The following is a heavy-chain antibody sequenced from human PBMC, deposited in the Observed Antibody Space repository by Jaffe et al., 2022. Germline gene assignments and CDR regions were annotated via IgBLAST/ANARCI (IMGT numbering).Heavy chain of an antibody. D-gene: IGHD5-12*01. CDR3: ARVRRDGYKSPNDAFDI. Sequence: QVQLVQSGAEVKKPGASVKVSCKASGYTFTSYYMHWVRQAPGQGLEWMGIINPSGGSTSYAQKFQGRVTMTRDTSTSTVYMELSSLRSEDTAVYYCARVRRDGYKSPNDAFDIWGQGTMVTVSS. CDR2: INPSGGST. V-gene: IGHV1-46*01. J-gene: IGHJ3*02. CDR1: GYTFTSYY.